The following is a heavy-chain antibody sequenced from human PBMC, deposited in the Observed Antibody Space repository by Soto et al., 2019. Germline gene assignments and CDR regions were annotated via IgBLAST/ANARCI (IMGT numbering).Heavy chain of an antibody. Sequence: ASVKVSCKASGYTFTSYGISWARQAPGQGLEWMGWISAYNGNTNYAQKLQGRVTMTTDTSTSTAYMELRSLRSDDTAVYYCARDGALPGSGSYYNSFDYWGQGTLVTVSS. V-gene: IGHV1-18*01. CDR2: ISAYNGNT. CDR3: ARDGALPGSGSYYNSFDY. D-gene: IGHD3-10*01. J-gene: IGHJ4*02. CDR1: GYTFTSYG.